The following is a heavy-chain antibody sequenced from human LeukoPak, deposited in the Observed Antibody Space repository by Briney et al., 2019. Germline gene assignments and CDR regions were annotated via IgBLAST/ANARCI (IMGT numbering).Heavy chain of an antibody. Sequence: GGSLRLSCAASGFTFSSYWMSWVRQAPGKGLEWVANIKQDGSEKHYVDSVKGRFTISRDNAENSLYLQMDSLRAEDTAVYYCARYPGDFYFDYWGQGTLVTVSS. CDR3: ARYPGDFYFDY. V-gene: IGHV3-7*04. CDR2: IKQDGSEK. J-gene: IGHJ4*02. D-gene: IGHD2-21*02. CDR1: GFTFSSYW.